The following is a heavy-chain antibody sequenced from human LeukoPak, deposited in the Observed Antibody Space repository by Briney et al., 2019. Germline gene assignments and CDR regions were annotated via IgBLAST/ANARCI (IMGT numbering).Heavy chain of an antibody. Sequence: GGSLRLSCAASGSTVSSNHMSWVRQAPGKGLEWVSVIYSGGSADYADSVKGRFTISRDNLKNTLYLQMNSLRAEDTAVYYCARGPAGYNWGQGTLVTFSS. D-gene: IGHD1-1*01. J-gene: IGHJ4*02. V-gene: IGHV3-53*01. CDR1: GSTVSSNH. CDR2: IYSGGSA. CDR3: ARGPAGYN.